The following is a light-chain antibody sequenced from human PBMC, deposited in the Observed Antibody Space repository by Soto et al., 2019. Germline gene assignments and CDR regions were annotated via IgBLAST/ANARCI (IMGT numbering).Light chain of an antibody. CDR3: QQYNNWPYT. V-gene: IGKV3-15*01. CDR2: GAS. Sequence: EIVLTQSPGTLSLSPGERATLSCRASQSVSSSYLAWYQQKPGQAPRLLIYGASTRTTGIPARFSGSGSGTEFTLTISSLQSEDFAVYYCQQYNNWPYTFAQGTKLEI. J-gene: IGKJ2*01. CDR1: QSVSSSY.